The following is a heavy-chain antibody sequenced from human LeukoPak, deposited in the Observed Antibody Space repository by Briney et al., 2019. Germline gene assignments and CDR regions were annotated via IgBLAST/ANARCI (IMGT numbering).Heavy chain of an antibody. J-gene: IGHJ5*02. CDR1: GXTFSSYA. CDR2: ISGSGGST. V-gene: IGHV3-23*01. D-gene: IGHD3-16*01. CDR3: AKFRSYVFDP. Sequence: QPGGSLRLSFAASGXTFSSYAMSWVRQAPGKGLEWVSAISGSGGSTYHADSVKGRFTISSDNSKNTLYLQMNSLRAEDTAVYYCAKFRSYVFDPWGQGTLVTVSS.